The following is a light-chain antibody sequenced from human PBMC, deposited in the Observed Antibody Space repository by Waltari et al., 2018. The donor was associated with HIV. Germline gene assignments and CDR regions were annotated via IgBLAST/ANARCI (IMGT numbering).Light chain of an antibody. CDR1: QSVRSY. CDR2: DAS. J-gene: IGKJ1*01. V-gene: IGKV3-11*01. CDR3: QQRSNWPRT. Sequence: ELVLTPSPATLSLSPGEKATLSCRASQSVRSYLAWYQQKPGQAPRLLIYDASNRATGIPARFSGSGSGTDFTLTISSLEPEDFAVYYCQQRSNWPRTFGQGTKVEIK.